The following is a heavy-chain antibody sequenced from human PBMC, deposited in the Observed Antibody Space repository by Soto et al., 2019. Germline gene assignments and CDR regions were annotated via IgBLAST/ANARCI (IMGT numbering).Heavy chain of an antibody. Sequence: GGSLRLSCAASGFTVSSNYMSWVRQAPGKGLEWVSVIYSGGSTYYADSVKGRFTISRDNSKNTLYLQMNSLRAEDTAVYYCASHFKVDYYYGMDVWGQGTTVTVSS. CDR3: ASHFKVDYYYGMDV. J-gene: IGHJ6*02. V-gene: IGHV3-53*01. CDR1: GFTVSSNY. CDR2: IYSGGST.